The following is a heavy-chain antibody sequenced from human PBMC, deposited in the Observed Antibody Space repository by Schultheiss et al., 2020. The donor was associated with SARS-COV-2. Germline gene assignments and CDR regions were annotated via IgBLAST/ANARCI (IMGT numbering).Heavy chain of an antibody. CDR1: GGSFSGSY. CDR2: IYHSGST. Sequence: SETLSLTCAVYGGSFSGSYWSWIRQPPGKGLEWIGSIYHSGSTYYNPSLKSRVTISVDTSKNQFSLKLSSVTAADTAVYYCARGGYYYDSSGRLDYWGQGSLVTVSS. CDR3: ARGGYYYDSSGRLDY. J-gene: IGHJ4*02. V-gene: IGHV4-34*01. D-gene: IGHD3-22*01.